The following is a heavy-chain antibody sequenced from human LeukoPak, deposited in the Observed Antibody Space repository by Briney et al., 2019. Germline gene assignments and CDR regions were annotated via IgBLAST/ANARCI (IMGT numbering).Heavy chain of an antibody. J-gene: IGHJ6*02. CDR2: ISAYNGNT. V-gene: IGHV1-18*01. CDR3: ARDRDEHYYYYGMDV. Sequence: ASVKVSCKASGYTFTSYGISWERQAPGQGLEWMGWISAYNGNTNYAQKLQGRVTMTTDTSTSTAYMELRSLRSDDTAVYYCARDRDEHYYYYGMDVWGQGTTVTVSS. CDR1: GYTFTSYG.